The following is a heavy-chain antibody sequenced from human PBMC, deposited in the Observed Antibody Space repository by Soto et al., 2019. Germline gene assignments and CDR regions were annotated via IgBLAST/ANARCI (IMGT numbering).Heavy chain of an antibody. D-gene: IGHD5-12*01. CDR1: GYSISSGYY. J-gene: IGHJ3*02. V-gene: IGHV4-38-2*02. CDR3: ARDQGDGYNYDAFDI. CDR2: IYHSGST. Sequence: SETLSLTCTVYGYSISSGYYWGWIRQPPGKGLEWIGSIYHSGSTYYNPCIKSRVTISVDTSKNQISMKLSSVTAADTAVYYCARDQGDGYNYDAFDIWGQGTMVTFSS.